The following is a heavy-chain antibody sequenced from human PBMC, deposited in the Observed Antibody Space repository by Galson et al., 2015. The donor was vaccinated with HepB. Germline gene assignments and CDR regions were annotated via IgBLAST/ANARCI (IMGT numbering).Heavy chain of an antibody. J-gene: IGHJ4*02. Sequence: SLRLSCAASGFTFSSYAMNWVRQAPGKGLEWVSVFSGTGDTTSYADSVKGRLTISSNNSKNSLYLQMDSLGDEDTAVYYCARETGFYPDYWGQGTLVTVSS. CDR1: GFTFSSYA. CDR3: ARETGFYPDY. V-gene: IGHV3-23*01. CDR2: FSGTGDTT. D-gene: IGHD3-9*01.